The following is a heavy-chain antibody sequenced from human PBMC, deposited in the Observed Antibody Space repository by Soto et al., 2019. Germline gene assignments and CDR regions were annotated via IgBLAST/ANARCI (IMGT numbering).Heavy chain of an antibody. CDR2: INCGGST. CDR3: ARVRDWFDP. V-gene: IGHV4-34*01. J-gene: IGHJ5*02. Sequence: SETLSLTCAVYGESFSGYSWSWIRQPPGKGLEWIDKINCGGSTNYNPSLTNRVTISGDSSKNHFSLRLTSVTAADTAVYYCARVRDWFDPWGQGTLVTVS. CDR1: GESFSGYS. D-gene: IGHD3-3*01.